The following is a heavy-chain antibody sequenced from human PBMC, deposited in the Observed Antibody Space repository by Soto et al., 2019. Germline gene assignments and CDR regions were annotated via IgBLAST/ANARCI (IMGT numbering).Heavy chain of an antibody. J-gene: IGHJ5*02. CDR3: ARAHAARAPNWFDP. V-gene: IGHV1-8*01. D-gene: IGHD2-15*01. CDR2: MNPNSGNT. Sequence: QVQLVQSGAEVKKPGASVKVSCKASGYTFTSYDINWVRQATGQGLEWMGWMNPNSGNTGYAQKFQGRVTMTRNTSISTAYMELSSMRSEDTAVYYCARAHAARAPNWFDPWGQGTLVTVSS. CDR1: GYTFTSYD.